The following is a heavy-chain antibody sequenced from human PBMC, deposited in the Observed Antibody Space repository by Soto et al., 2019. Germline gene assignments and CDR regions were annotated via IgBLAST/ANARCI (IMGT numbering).Heavy chain of an antibody. CDR1: GFTFSDYY. Sequence: GGSLRLSCAASGFTFSDYYMSWIRQAPGKGLEWVSYISSSSSYTNYADSVKGRFTISRDNAKNSLYLQMNSLRAEDTAVYYCARVDSKGYCSSTSCYGIDPWGQGTLVTVSS. CDR3: ARVDSKGYCSSTSCYGIDP. V-gene: IGHV3-11*06. CDR2: ISSSSSYT. J-gene: IGHJ5*02. D-gene: IGHD2-2*01.